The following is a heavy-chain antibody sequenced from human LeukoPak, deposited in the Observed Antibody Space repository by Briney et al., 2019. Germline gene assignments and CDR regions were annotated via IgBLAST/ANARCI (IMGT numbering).Heavy chain of an antibody. J-gene: IGHJ4*02. CDR3: VREDTPATANY. V-gene: IGHV3-33*01. D-gene: IGHD2-21*02. Sequence: PGGSLRLSCATSGFTFRSHAMHWVRQSPGKGLEWVAQIWYDGSNKYYADSVTGRFTISRDNSKDTLFLQMHSLRPGDTAVYYCVREDTPATANYWGQGTLVTISS. CDR1: GFTFRSHA. CDR2: IWYDGSNK.